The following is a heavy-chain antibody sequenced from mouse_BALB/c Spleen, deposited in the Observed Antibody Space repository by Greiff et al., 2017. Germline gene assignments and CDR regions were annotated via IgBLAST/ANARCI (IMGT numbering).Heavy chain of an antibody. D-gene: IGHD1-1*01. CDR2: INPSSGYT. CDR1: GYTFTSYT. V-gene: IGHV1S26*01. CDR3: AREGYYGSSLPWFAY. J-gene: IGHJ3*01. Sequence: QVQLKESGPELVKPGASVKMSCKASGYTFTSYTMHWVKQRPGQGLEWIGYINPSSGYTNYNQKFKDKATLTADKSSSTAYMQLSSLTSEDSAVYYCAREGYYGSSLPWFAYWGQGTLVTVSA.